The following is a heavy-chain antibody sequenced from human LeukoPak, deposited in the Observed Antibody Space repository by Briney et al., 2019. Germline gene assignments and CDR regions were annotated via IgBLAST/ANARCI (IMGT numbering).Heavy chain of an antibody. Sequence: ASVKVSCKASGYTFTSYGISWVRQAPGQGLEWMGWISTYNGNTNYAQKLQGRVTMTTDTSTTTAYMELRSLTSDDTAVYYCARDPTTQTFDYWGQGTLVSVSS. D-gene: IGHD4-11*01. V-gene: IGHV1-18*01. J-gene: IGHJ4*02. CDR3: ARDPTTQTFDY. CDR2: ISTYNGNT. CDR1: GYTFTSYG.